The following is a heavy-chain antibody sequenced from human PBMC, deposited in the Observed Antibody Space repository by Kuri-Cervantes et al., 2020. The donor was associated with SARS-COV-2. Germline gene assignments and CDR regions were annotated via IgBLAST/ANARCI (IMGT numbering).Heavy chain of an antibody. CDR1: GYTLTSYY. CDR3: ARDVGYGGDSELDINYFDY. CDR2: INPNSGGT. D-gene: IGHD4-23*01. Sequence: ASVKVSCKASGYTLTSYYMHWVRQAPGQGLEWMGWINPNSGGTNYAQKFQGRVTITADESTSTAYMELSSLRSEDTAVYYCARDVGYGGDSELDINYFDYWGQGTLVTVSS. V-gene: IGHV1-2*02. J-gene: IGHJ4*02.